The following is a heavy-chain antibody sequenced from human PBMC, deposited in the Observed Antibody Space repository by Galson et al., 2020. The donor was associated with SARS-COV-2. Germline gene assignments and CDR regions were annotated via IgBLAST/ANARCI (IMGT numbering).Heavy chain of an antibody. D-gene: IGHD3-16*02. CDR3: AKDGAGNYHRAEWYFDL. CDR2: IRHDESNE. Sequence: GGSLRLSCAASGFIFGSYGMHWVRQAPGKGLEWVAFIRHDESNEYYADSVKGRFTISRDYSKNTLYLQMNSLTTEDTAVYYCAKDGAGNYHRAEWYFDLWGRGTLVTVSS. CDR1: GFIFGSYG. J-gene: IGHJ2*01. V-gene: IGHV3-30*02.